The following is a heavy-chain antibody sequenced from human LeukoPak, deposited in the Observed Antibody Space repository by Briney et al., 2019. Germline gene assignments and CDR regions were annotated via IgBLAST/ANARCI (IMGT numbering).Heavy chain of an antibody. J-gene: IGHJ4*02. Sequence: SQALSLTCAVSGGSISSGGYSWSWIRQPPGKGLEWIGYIYHSGSTYYNPSLKSRVTISVDRSKNQFSLKLSSVTAADTAVYYCAGGWAAAGTDYWGQGTLVTVSS. V-gene: IGHV4-30-2*01. CDR3: AGGWAAAGTDY. CDR1: GGSISSGGYS. D-gene: IGHD6-13*01. CDR2: IYHSGST.